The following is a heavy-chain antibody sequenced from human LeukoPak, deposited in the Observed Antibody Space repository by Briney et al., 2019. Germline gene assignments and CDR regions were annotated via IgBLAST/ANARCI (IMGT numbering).Heavy chain of an antibody. V-gene: IGHV4-59*01. CDR3: ARGSRVVKPEDWYFDL. CDR1: GGSISSYY. Sequence: SETLALTCAVSGGSISSYYRSWIRQPPGKGLERVGDIYYNGSTNYNPSLKSRVTIAEDTSKNYFFLQLRLADAGGPAVFYLARGSRVVKPEDWYFDLWGRGTLVTVSS. D-gene: IGHD4-23*01. CDR2: IYYNGST. J-gene: IGHJ2*01.